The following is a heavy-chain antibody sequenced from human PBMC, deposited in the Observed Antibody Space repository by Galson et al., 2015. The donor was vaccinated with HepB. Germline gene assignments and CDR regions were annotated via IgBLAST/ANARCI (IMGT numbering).Heavy chain of an antibody. CDR3: ATPKMEYEASYCVDN. J-gene: IGHJ4*02. CDR2: IIPMFGVA. Sequence: SVKVSCKASGVTFSNFAIAWVRQAPGQGLEWMGGIIPMFGVANYAQKFQGRVSMTADASPTTAYLELSGLRSEDTAVYYCATPKMEYEASYCVDNWGQGTLITVSP. CDR1: GVTFSNFA. V-gene: IGHV1-69*13. D-gene: IGHD2-8*01.